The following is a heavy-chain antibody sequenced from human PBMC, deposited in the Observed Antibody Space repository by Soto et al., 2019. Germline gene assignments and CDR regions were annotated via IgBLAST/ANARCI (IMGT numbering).Heavy chain of an antibody. J-gene: IGHJ3*01. CDR3: TRLFAYGDAFNL. CDR2: IRSKANSYAT. V-gene: IGHV3-73*01. Sequence: GSLRLSCAASGFTFSGSAMHWVRKASGKGLEWVGHIRSKANSYATAYAASVKGRFTISRDDSKSTAYLQMSSLHPEDTAVYYCTRLFAYGDAFNLWGQGTMVTVSS. CDR1: GFTFSGSA. D-gene: IGHD4-17*01.